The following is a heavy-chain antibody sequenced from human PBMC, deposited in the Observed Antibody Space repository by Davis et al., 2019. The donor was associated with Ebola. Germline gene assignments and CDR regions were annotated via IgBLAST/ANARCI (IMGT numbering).Heavy chain of an antibody. D-gene: IGHD2-2*01. V-gene: IGHV3-74*01. CDR3: TTEDIVVVPAAYYYYYGMDV. CDR1: GFTVSSNY. CDR2: INSDGSST. Sequence: GESLKISCAASGFTVSSNYMSWVRQAPGKGLVWVSRINSDGSSTSYADSVKGRFTISRDNAKNTLYLQMNSLRAEDTAVYYCTTEDIVVVPAAYYYYYGMDVWGQGTTVTVSS. J-gene: IGHJ6*02.